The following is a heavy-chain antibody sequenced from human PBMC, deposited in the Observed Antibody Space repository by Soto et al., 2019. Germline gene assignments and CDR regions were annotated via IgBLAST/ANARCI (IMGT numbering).Heavy chain of an antibody. Sequence: GGSLRLSCAASGFSFSTYAMSWVRQAPGKGLEWVSTISDSGSGTYYADSVKGRFTISRDNSKNTLYLQMNSLRAEDTAVYYCAKDLSIRFLEWLPDYYMDVWGKGTTVTVSS. D-gene: IGHD3-3*01. CDR1: GFSFSTYA. J-gene: IGHJ6*03. V-gene: IGHV3-23*01. CDR2: ISDSGSGT. CDR3: AKDLSIRFLEWLPDYYMDV.